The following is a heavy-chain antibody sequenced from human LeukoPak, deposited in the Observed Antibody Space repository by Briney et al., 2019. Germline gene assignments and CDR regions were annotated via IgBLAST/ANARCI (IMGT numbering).Heavy chain of an antibody. V-gene: IGHV1-69*01. CDR3: ARGYCGSTSCYGVFDY. Sequence: SVKVSCKASGGTFSSYAISWVRQAPGQGLEWMGGIIPIFGTANYAQKFQGRVTITADESTSTAYMELSSLRSEDTAVYYCARGYCGSTSCYGVFDYWGQGTLVTVSS. CDR2: IIPIFGTA. J-gene: IGHJ4*02. D-gene: IGHD2-2*01. CDR1: GGTFSSYA.